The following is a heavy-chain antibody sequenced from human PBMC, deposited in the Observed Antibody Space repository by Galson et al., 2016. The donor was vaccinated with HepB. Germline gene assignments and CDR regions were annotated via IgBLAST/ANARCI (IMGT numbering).Heavy chain of an antibody. Sequence: SLRLSCAASGFTFSDYYMSWIRQAPGKGLEWISYISSSSTYTNDADSVKGRFTISRDNAKNSLYLQMNSLRAEDAAVYYCARGLVLTGGLHSDYWGQGTLVTVSS. V-gene: IGHV3-11*06. J-gene: IGHJ4*02. CDR2: ISSSSTYT. CDR1: GFTFSDYY. CDR3: ARGLVLTGGLHSDY.